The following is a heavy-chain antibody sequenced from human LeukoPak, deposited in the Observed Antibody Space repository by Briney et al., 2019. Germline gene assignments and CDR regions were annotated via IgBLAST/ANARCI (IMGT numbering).Heavy chain of an antibody. J-gene: IGHJ4*02. CDR2: ISGSGGST. CDR1: GFTFSSYA. CDR3: AKPGIYGSGRYY. Sequence: GGSLRLSCAASGFTFSSYAMSWVRQAPGKGLEWVSAISGSGGSTYHADSVKGRFTISRDNSKNTLYLQMNSLRAEDTAVYYCAKPGIYGSGRYYWGQGTLVTVSS. V-gene: IGHV3-23*01. D-gene: IGHD3-10*01.